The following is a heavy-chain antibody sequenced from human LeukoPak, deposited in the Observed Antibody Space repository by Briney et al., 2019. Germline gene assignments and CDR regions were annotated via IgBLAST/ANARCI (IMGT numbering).Heavy chain of an antibody. J-gene: IGHJ4*02. Sequence: GGSLRLSCEASGLSLSNYPMHWVRQAPGKGLEWITLITYDGAFDGGKTYYADSVKGRFTVSRDKSKNMLYLQMNSLRAEDTAVYYCVKLSSGSGSKFGFDSWGQGTLVTVSS. CDR1: GLSLSNYP. D-gene: IGHD6-19*01. CDR2: ITYDGAFDGGKT. CDR3: VKLSSGSGSKFGFDS. V-gene: IGHV3-30*07.